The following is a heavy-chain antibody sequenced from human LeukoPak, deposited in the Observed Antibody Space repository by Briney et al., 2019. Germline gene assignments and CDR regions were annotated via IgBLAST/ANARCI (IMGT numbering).Heavy chain of an antibody. D-gene: IGHD2-2*01. Sequence: GRSLRLSCAASGCTFSRYGMHWVRQAPGKGLEWVAVISYDESSKYYADSVKGRFTISRDNSKNTLHLHMNRLRAEDTAVYYCAKDPRDYCSSTSCYPTYWGQGTLVTVSS. CDR3: AKDPRDYCSSTSCYPTY. CDR2: ISYDESSK. J-gene: IGHJ4*02. CDR1: GCTFSRYG. V-gene: IGHV3-30*18.